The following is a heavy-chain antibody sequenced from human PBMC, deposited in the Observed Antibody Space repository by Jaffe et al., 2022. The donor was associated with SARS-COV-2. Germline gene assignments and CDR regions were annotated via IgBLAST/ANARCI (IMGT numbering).Heavy chain of an antibody. J-gene: IGHJ4*02. CDR1: GFSLSNARMG. Sequence: QVTLKESGPVLVKPTETLTLTCTVSGFSLSNARMGVSWIRQPPGKALEWLAHIFSNDEKSYSTSLKSRLTISKDTSKSQVVLTMTNMDPVDTATYYCARIQVRAGTGVTPGEYYFDYWGQGTLVTVSS. CDR3: ARIQVRAGTGVTPGEYYFDY. D-gene: IGHD4-4*01. CDR2: IFSNDEK. V-gene: IGHV2-26*01.